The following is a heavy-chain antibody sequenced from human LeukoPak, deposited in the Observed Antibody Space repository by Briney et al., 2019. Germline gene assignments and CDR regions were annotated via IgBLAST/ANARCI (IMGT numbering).Heavy chain of an antibody. Sequence: SGGSLTLFCAASGFTFSSYAMGWVRQAPGKGLEWVSSISGSGDTTYYADSVKGRFTISRDNSKNTLYLRMNSLRAEDTAVYFCAKHQLVGPYYLVYWGQGTLVTVSS. CDR2: ISGSGDTT. D-gene: IGHD1-1*01. J-gene: IGHJ4*02. V-gene: IGHV3-23*01. CDR3: AKHQLVGPYYLVY. CDR1: GFTFSSYA.